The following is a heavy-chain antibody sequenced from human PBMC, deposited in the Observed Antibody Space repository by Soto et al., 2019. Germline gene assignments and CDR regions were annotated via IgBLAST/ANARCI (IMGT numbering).Heavy chain of an antibody. CDR2: ISPYSGNA. Sequence: ASVKVSCKASGYTFTNYGISWVRQAPGQGLEWMGWISPYSGNANSAQKLQGRVTMTTDASTSSAYMELRSLRSDDTAVYYCASAGLYYDFWSGYFSFDYWGQGTLVTVSS. CDR1: GYTFTNYG. CDR3: ASAGLYYDFWSGYFSFDY. J-gene: IGHJ4*02. V-gene: IGHV1-18*04. D-gene: IGHD3-3*01.